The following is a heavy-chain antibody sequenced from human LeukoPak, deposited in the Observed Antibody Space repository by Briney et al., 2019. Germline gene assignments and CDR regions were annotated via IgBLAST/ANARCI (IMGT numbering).Heavy chain of an antibody. CDR3: ATDYLGELSLWYYYYGMDV. Sequence: PGGSLRLSCAASGFTFSSYAMSWVRQAPGKGLEWVSAISGSGGSTYYADSVKGRFTISRDNSENTLYLQMNSLRAEDTAVYYCATDYLGELSLWYYYYGMDVWGQGTTVTVSS. D-gene: IGHD3-16*02. J-gene: IGHJ6*02. CDR1: GFTFSSYA. V-gene: IGHV3-23*01. CDR2: ISGSGGST.